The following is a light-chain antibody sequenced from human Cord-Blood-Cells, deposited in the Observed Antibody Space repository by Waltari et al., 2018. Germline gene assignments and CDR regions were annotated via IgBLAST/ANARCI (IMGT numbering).Light chain of an antibody. Sequence: QSALTQPASVSGSPGQSITISCTGTSSDVGGYNYVSWYQQHPGKAPKLMLYDVSKRPSGVYNRFSGSKSGNTASLTISGLQAEDEADYYCSSYTSSSTWVFGGGTKLTVL. CDR2: DVS. CDR3: SSYTSSSTWV. V-gene: IGLV2-14*01. J-gene: IGLJ3*02. CDR1: SSDVGGYNY.